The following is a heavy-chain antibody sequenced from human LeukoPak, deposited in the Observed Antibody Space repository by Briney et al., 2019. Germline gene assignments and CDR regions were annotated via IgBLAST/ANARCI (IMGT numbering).Heavy chain of an antibody. CDR3: ARAPYSSRGFDY. CDR1: GYIFTGYY. V-gene: IGHV1-2*02. CDR2: INPNSGDT. D-gene: IGHD6-13*01. Sequence: GASVKVSCKASGYIFTGYYMHWVRQAPGQGLEWMGWINPNSGDTNYAQKFQGRVTMTRDTSVSTAYMELSRLRSDDTAVYYCARAPYSSRGFDYWGQGTLVTVSS. J-gene: IGHJ4*02.